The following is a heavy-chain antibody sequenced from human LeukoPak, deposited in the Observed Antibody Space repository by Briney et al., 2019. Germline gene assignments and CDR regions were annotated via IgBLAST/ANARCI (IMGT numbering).Heavy chain of an antibody. CDR3: ARDAPLLWFGESTDLYYGMDV. CDR1: GYTFTSYY. Sequence: ASVKVSCKASGYTFTSYYMHWVRQAPGQGLEWMGIINPSGGSTSYAQKFQGRVTMTRDTSTSTVYMELSSLRSEDTAVYYCARDAPLLWFGESTDLYYGMDVWGQGTTVTVSS. D-gene: IGHD3-10*01. CDR2: INPSGGST. V-gene: IGHV1-46*01. J-gene: IGHJ6*02.